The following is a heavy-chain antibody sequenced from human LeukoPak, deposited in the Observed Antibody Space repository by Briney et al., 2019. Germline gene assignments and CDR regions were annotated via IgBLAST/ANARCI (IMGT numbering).Heavy chain of an antibody. D-gene: IGHD3-9*01. CDR1: GYTFTGYY. J-gene: IGHJ5*02. CDR2: INPNSGGT. V-gene: IGHV1-2*02. CDR3: ARINSIRDILTGYYTNWFDP. Sequence: GASVKVSCKASGYTFTGYYMHWVRQAPGQGLEWMGWINPNSGGTNYAQKFQGRVTMTRDTSISTAYMELSRLRSDDTAVYYCARINSIRDILTGYYTNWFDPWGRGTLVTVSS.